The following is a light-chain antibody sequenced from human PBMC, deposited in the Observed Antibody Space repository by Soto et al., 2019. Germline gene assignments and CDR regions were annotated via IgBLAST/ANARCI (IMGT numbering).Light chain of an antibody. Sequence: ELVMTQSPDTLSVPSGERATLSCRASQSVGSNLAWYQQKPGQAPRLLIYAASTRATGIPARFSGSGSGTEFTLTISSLQSEDFAVYYCQQYNNWSFGQGTRLEI. CDR2: AAS. J-gene: IGKJ5*01. V-gene: IGKV3-15*01. CDR1: QSVGSN. CDR3: QQYNNWS.